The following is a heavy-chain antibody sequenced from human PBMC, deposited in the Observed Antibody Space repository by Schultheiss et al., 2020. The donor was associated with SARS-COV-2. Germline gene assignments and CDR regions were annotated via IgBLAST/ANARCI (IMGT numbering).Heavy chain of an antibody. J-gene: IGHJ1*01. CDR3: ARGRYGGGAH. Sequence: SETLSLTCTVSGGSISSSSYYWGWIRQPPGKGLEWIGEINQSGGTDYNASLKSRVTMSADTSKSHFYLKLSSVTAADTAVYYCARGRYGGGAHWGQGTLVTVSS. CDR2: INQSGGT. V-gene: IGHV4-39*02. CDR1: GGSISSSSYY. D-gene: IGHD1-26*01.